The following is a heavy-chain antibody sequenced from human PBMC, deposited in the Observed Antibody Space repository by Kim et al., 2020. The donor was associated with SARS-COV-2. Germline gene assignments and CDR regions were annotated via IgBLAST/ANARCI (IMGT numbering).Heavy chain of an antibody. Sequence: GGTLRLSCAASGFTFSVYGMHWVRQAPGKGLVWVAGLRSDGSHKYYADSVKGRFTISRDNSKNTVYLQMNSLRAEDTAVYYCANFESWGQGTLVTVSS. V-gene: IGHV3-33*06. CDR2: LRSDGSHK. CDR3: ANFES. CDR1: GFTFSVYG. J-gene: IGHJ4*02.